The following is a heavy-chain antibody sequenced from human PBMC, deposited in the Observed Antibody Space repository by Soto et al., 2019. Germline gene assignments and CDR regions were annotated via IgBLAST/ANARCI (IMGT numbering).Heavy chain of an antibody. CDR3: ARDVPPYKPGYYYYGMDV. V-gene: IGHV1-46*01. D-gene: IGHD1-1*01. CDR1: GYTFTSYY. Sequence: ASVKVSCKASGYTFTSYYIHWVRQAPGQGLEWMGIINPSGDSTTYAQKFQGRVTMTRDTSTSTVYMELSSLRSEDTAVYYCARDVPPYKPGYYYYGMDVWGQGTMVTVSS. J-gene: IGHJ6*02. CDR2: INPSGDST.